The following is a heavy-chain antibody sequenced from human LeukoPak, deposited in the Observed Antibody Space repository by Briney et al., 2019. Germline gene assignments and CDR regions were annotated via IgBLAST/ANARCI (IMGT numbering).Heavy chain of an antibody. CDR2: IKQDGSEK. V-gene: IGHV3-7*01. Sequence: PGGSLRLSCAASGFTFSSYWMSWVRQAPGKGREWVANIKQDGSEKSYVGSVKGRFTISRDNAKNSLYLQMSSLRAEDTAVYYCARFDPNSGSYKDFDYWGQGTLVTVSS. D-gene: IGHD1-26*01. J-gene: IGHJ4*02. CDR1: GFTFSSYW. CDR3: ARFDPNSGSYKDFDY.